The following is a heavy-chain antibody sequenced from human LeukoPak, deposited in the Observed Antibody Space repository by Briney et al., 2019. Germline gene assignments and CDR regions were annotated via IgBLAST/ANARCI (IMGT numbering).Heavy chain of an antibody. D-gene: IGHD2-21*02. J-gene: IGHJ4*02. CDR1: GFTFRNYA. CDR3: AKDEDVVVTTILFDY. Sequence: GGSLRLSCAASGFTFRNYAMSWVRQAPGKGLERVSAISGTGGSTYYADSVKGRFTISRDNSKNTLYLQMNRLRAEDTAIYYCAKDEDVVVTTILFDYWGRGTLVTVSS. V-gene: IGHV3-23*01. CDR2: ISGTGGST.